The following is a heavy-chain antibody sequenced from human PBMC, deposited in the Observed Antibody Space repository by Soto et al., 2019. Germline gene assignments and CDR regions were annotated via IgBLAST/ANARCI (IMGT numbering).Heavy chain of an antibody. CDR1: GFTFSSYS. CDR2: ISSSSSTI. D-gene: IGHD3-22*01. J-gene: IGHJ3*02. V-gene: IGHV3-48*02. Sequence: EVQLVESGGGLVQPGGSLRLSCAASGFTFSSYSMNWVRQAPGKGLEWVSYISSSSSTIYYADCVKGRFTISRDNAKNSLSLHMNRLRDEDTVVYYCASSYYYDSSGYYPGAFDIWGQGTMVTVSS. CDR3: ASSYYYDSSGYYPGAFDI.